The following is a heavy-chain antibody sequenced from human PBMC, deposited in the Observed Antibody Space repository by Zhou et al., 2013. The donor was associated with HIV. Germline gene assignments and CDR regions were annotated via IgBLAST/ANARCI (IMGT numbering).Heavy chain of an antibody. CDR1: GFTVSNAW. CDR2: IKSKTDGGTT. D-gene: IGHD2-2*01. V-gene: IGHV3-15*01. CDR3: TTLLDIVLVAASGY. J-gene: IGHJ4*02. Sequence: VQLVESGGGLVKPGGSLRLSCAASGFTVSNAWMSWVRQAPGKGLEWVGRIKSKTDGGTTDYAAPVKGRFTISRDDSKNTLYLQMNSLKIEDTAVYYCTTLLDIVLVAASGYWGQGTLVTVSS.